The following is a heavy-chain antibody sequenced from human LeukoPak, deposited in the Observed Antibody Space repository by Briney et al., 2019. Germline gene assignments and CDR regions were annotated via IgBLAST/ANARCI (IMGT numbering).Heavy chain of an antibody. J-gene: IGHJ4*02. Sequence: EASVKVSCKASGYIFTSYGISWVRQAPGQGLEWMGWISVYNDNKNYAQKFQGRVTMTTDSSTSTAHMELRSLRSDDTAVYYCARDNDYVWGSYRYPGYWGQGTLVTVPS. CDR2: ISVYNDNK. CDR1: GYIFTSYG. D-gene: IGHD3-16*02. V-gene: IGHV1-18*01. CDR3: ARDNDYVWGSYRYPGY.